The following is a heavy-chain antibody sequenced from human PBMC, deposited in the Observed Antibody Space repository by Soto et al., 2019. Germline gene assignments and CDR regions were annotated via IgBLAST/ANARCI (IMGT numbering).Heavy chain of an antibody. CDR1: GYTFTSYA. J-gene: IGHJ4*02. D-gene: IGHD1-26*01. Sequence: ASVKVSCKASGYTFTSYAMHWVRQAPGQRLEWMGWINAGNGNTKYSQKFQGRVTITRDTSASTAYMELGSLRSEDTAVYYCARVISLGGSSEDYWGQGTLVTVSS. CDR2: INAGNGNT. CDR3: ARVISLGGSSEDY. V-gene: IGHV1-3*01.